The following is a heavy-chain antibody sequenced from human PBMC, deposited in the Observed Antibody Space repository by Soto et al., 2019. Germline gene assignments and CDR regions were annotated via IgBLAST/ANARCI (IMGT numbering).Heavy chain of an antibody. CDR1: GGSISSYY. J-gene: IGHJ3*02. D-gene: IGHD3-9*01. Sequence: SETLSLTCTVSGGSISSYYWSWIRQPPGKGLEWIGYIYYSGSTNYNPSLKSRVTISVDTSKNQFSLKLSSVTAADTAVYYYARVASYYDILTGYPRVFAFDIWGQGTMVTVSS. CDR3: ARVASYYDILTGYPRVFAFDI. CDR2: IYYSGST. V-gene: IGHV4-59*01.